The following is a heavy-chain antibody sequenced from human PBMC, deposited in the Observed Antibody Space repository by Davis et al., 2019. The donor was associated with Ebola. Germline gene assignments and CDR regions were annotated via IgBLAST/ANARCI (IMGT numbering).Heavy chain of an antibody. CDR2: ILWSGST. D-gene: IGHD2-15*01. J-gene: IGHJ1*01. CDR1: GGAISSSSYY. CDR3: VRGGGSCSTTSCFRDASFQY. V-gene: IGHV4-39*07. Sequence: PSETLSLTCTVSGGAISSSSYYWGWVRQPPGKGLEWIGSILWSGSTDYNPSLESRVSISVDTSKNQFSLKLSSVTAADTATYFCVRGGGSCSTTSCFRDASFQYWGQGTLVTVSS.